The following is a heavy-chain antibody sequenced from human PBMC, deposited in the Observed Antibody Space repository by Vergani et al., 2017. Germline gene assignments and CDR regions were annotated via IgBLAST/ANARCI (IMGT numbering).Heavy chain of an antibody. CDR3: AKGSRLYYDFWSGYSDYYMDV. V-gene: IGHV3-23*01. CDR2: ISGSGGST. D-gene: IGHD3-3*01. CDR1: GFTFNHYA. Sequence: EVQLLESGGDLVQPGGSLRLSCAASGFTFNHYAMNWVRQAPGKGLEWVSGISGSGGSTYYAGSVKGRFTISRDNSKNTLYLQMNSLRAEDTAVYYCAKGSRLYYDFWSGYSDYYMDVWGKGP. J-gene: IGHJ6*03.